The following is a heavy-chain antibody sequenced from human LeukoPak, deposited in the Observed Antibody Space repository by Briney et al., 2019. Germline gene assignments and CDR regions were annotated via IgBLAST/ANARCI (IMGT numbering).Heavy chain of an antibody. CDR2: ISGSGGST. CDR3: AKGRSYYDSSGYYYFDY. V-gene: IGHV3-23*01. D-gene: IGHD3-22*01. Sequence: GGSLRLSCAASEFTFSSYAMSWVRQAPGKGLEWVSVISGSGGSTYYADSVKGRFTISRDNSKNTLYLQMNSLRAEDTAVYYCAKGRSYYDSSGYYYFDYWGQGTLVTVSS. J-gene: IGHJ4*02. CDR1: EFTFSSYA.